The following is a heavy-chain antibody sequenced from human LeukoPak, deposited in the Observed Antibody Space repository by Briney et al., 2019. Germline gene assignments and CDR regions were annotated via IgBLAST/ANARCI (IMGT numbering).Heavy chain of an antibody. CDR2: IRYDGSNK. D-gene: IGHD2-2*01. J-gene: IGHJ5*02. CDR1: GFSFSSYG. V-gene: IGHV3-30*02. CDR3: AKTHPGGVPAASAKDNWIDP. Sequence: GGSLRLSCAASGFSFSSYGMHWVRQAPGKRLEWVAFIRYDGSNKYYADSVKGRFTISRDNSKNTLCLQMNSLRAEDTAVYYCAKTHPGGVPAASAKDNWIDPWGQGTPVTVSS.